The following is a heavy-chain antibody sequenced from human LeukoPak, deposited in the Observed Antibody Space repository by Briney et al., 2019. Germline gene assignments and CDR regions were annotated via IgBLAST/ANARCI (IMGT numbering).Heavy chain of an antibody. CDR1: GFTFSSYW. D-gene: IGHD6-19*01. Sequence: PGGSLRLSCAASGFTFSSYWMSWVRQAPGKGLEWVANIKQDGSEKYYVDSVKGRFTISRDNAKNSLYLQMNSLRAEDTAVYYCAGDHPYSSGWLALGYFDYWGQGTLVTVSS. V-gene: IGHV3-7*01. CDR2: IKQDGSEK. J-gene: IGHJ4*02. CDR3: AGDHPYSSGWLALGYFDY.